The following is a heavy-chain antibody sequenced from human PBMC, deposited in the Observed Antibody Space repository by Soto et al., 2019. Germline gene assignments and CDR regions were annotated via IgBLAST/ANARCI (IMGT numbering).Heavy chain of an antibody. D-gene: IGHD2-15*01. V-gene: IGHV3-49*03. CDR3: TRDPCSGGSCYSEY. J-gene: IGHJ4*02. CDR2: IGSKAYGGTT. CDR1: GFTFGDYA. Sequence: EVQLVASGGGLVQPGRSLRLSCTASGFTFGDYAMSWFRQAPGKGLEWVGFIGSKAYGGTTEYAASVKGRFTISIDDSKSIAYLQMNRLKTEDTSVYYCTRDPCSGGSCYSEYWCQGPLVTVSS.